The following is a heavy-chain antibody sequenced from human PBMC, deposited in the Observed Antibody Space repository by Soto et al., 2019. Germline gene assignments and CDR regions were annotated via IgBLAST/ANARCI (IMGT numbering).Heavy chain of an antibody. D-gene: IGHD2-2*01. CDR2: ISSSSSYI. Sequence: GGSLRLSCAASGFTFSSYSMNWVRQAPGKGLEWVSSISSSSSYIYYADSVKGRFTISRDNAKNSLYLQMNSLRAEDTAVYYCAKGLSSTRRYYYYYYGMDVWGQGTTVTVSS. J-gene: IGHJ6*02. CDR1: GFTFSSYS. V-gene: IGHV3-21*04. CDR3: AKGLSSTRRYYYYYYGMDV.